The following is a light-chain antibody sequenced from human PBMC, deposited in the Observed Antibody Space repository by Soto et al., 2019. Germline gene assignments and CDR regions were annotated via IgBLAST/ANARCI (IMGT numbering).Light chain of an antibody. CDR3: QQSYSTPIT. CDR2: AAS. CDR1: QSISSY. Sequence: DTQVTQSPSSLSASLGDRVTMTCRASQSISSYLNWYQQKPGKAPKLLIYAASSLQSGVPSRFSGSGSGTDFTLTISSVQLEDFATYYCQQSYSTPITFGQGTRLEIK. V-gene: IGKV1-39*01. J-gene: IGKJ5*01.